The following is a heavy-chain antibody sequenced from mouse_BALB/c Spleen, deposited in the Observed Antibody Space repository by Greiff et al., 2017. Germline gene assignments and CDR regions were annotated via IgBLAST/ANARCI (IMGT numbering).Heavy chain of an antibody. Sequence: EVKLVESGGGLVQPGGSRKLSCAASGFTFSSFGMHWVRQAPEKGLEWVAYISSGSSTIYYADTVKGRFTISRDNPKNTLFLQMTSLRSEDTAMYYCAGGYDGYAMDYWGQGTSVTVSS. CDR2: ISSGSSTI. D-gene: IGHD2-2*01. V-gene: IGHV5-17*02. CDR1: GFTFSSFG. J-gene: IGHJ4*01. CDR3: AGGYDGYAMDY.